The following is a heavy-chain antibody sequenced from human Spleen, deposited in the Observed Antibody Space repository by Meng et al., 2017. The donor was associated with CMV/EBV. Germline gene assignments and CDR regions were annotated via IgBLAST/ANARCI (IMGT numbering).Heavy chain of an antibody. CDR3: ARDLHMSAFDI. V-gene: IGHV1-8*03. J-gene: IGHJ3*02. CDR1: GYTFTSYD. Sequence: ASVKVSCKASGYTFTSYDINWVRQATGQGLEWMGWMNPNSGNTGYAQKFQGRVTISRNTSISTAYMELSSLRSEDTAVYYCARDLHMSAFDIWGQGTMVTVSS. CDR2: MNPNSGNT. D-gene: IGHD2-21*01.